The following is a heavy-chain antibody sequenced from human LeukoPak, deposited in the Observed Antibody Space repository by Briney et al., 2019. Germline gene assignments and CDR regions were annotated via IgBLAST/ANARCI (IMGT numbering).Heavy chain of an antibody. CDR3: ARALGYCSSTSCPAYGMDV. J-gene: IGHJ6*04. Sequence: PGRSLRLSCAASVFTFSSYGMHWVRQAPGKGLEWVAVISYDGSNKYYADSVKGRFTISRDNSKNTLYLQMNSLRSDDTAVYYCARALGYCSSTSCPAYGMDVWGKGTMVTVSS. D-gene: IGHD2-2*01. CDR1: VFTFSSYG. CDR2: ISYDGSNK. V-gene: IGHV3-30*03.